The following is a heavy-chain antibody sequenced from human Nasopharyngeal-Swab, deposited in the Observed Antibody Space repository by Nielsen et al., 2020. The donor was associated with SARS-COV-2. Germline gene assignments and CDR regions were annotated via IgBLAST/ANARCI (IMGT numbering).Heavy chain of an antibody. CDR1: GFTFSSYS. D-gene: IGHD2-2*01. V-gene: IGHV3-21*01. J-gene: IGHJ6*02. CDR3: ARGQYCSSTSCYARGYYYYYGMDV. Sequence: GESLKISCAASGFTFSSYSMNWVRQAPGKGLEWVSSISSNSSYIYYADSVKGRFTISRDNAKNSLYLQMNSLRAEDTAVYYCARGQYCSSTSCYARGYYYYYGMDVWGQGTTVTVSS. CDR2: ISSNSSYI.